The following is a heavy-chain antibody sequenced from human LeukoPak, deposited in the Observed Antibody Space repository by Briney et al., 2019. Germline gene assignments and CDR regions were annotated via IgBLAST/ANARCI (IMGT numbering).Heavy chain of an antibody. D-gene: IGHD3-10*01. CDR3: ARESRGVDYYGSGSYWRDAFDI. CDR1: GFTVSSNY. V-gene: IGHV3-53*01. J-gene: IGHJ3*02. Sequence: GGSLRLSCAASGFTVSSNYMSWVRQAPGKGLEWVSVIYSGGSTYYADSVKGRFTISRDNSKNTLYLQMNSLRAEDTAVYYCARESRGVDYYGSGSYWRDAFDIWGQGTMDTVSS. CDR2: IYSGGST.